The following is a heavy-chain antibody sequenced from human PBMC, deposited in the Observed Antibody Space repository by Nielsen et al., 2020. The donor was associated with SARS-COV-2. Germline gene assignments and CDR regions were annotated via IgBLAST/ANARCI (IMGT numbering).Heavy chain of an antibody. Sequence: GGSLRLSCAVSGFTFSSYAMTWVRQAPGKGLEWVSAISGSGGSTYYADSVKGRFTISRDNSKNTLYLQMNSLRGEDTAVYYCAKGDVVVVAGSSDYWGQGTLVTVSS. D-gene: IGHD2-15*01. CDR2: ISGSGGST. J-gene: IGHJ4*02. V-gene: IGHV3-23*01. CDR3: AKGDVVVVAGSSDY. CDR1: GFTFSSYA.